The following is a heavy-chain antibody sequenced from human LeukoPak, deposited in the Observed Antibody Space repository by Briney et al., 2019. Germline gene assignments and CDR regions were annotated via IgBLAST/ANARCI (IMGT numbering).Heavy chain of an antibody. V-gene: IGHV4-59*08. CDR2: IYYSGST. Sequence: SETLSLTCTVSVGSISTYYWNWIRQPPGKGLEWIGYIYYSGSTKYNPSLTSRVSVSIDTSKNQFSLKLTSVTAADTAVYYCARRAGTTFDYWGQGILVSVSS. D-gene: IGHD3-10*01. CDR3: ARRAGTTFDY. CDR1: VGSISTYY. J-gene: IGHJ4*02.